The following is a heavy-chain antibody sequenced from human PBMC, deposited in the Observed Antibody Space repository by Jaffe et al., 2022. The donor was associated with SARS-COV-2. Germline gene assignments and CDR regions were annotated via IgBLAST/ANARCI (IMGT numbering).Heavy chain of an antibody. Sequence: QVQLQESGPGLVKPSENLSLTCIVSGYSISSANYWGWIRQSPGKGLEWIGSIYHSGTTYYNPSLQSRVTISTDTSKNQFSLKLSSVTAADTAMYYCAGGNYDSSGYFSNAFDMWGQGTMVTVSS. CDR3: AGGNYDSSGYFSNAFDM. D-gene: IGHD3-22*01. CDR2: IYHSGTT. CDR1: GYSISSANY. V-gene: IGHV4-38-2*02. J-gene: IGHJ3*02.